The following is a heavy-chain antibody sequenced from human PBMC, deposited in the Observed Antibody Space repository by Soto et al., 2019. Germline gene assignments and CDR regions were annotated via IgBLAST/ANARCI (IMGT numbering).Heavy chain of an antibody. CDR2: ISAYNGNT. Sequence: QVQLVQSGAEVKKPGASVKVSCKASGYTFTSYGISWVRQAPGQGLEWMGWISAYNGNTNYAQKLQGRVTMTTDTSXXTDYMELRSLRSDDTAVYYCERDLEGGYSYGYVDYWGQGTLVTVSS. CDR3: ERDLEGGYSYGYVDY. J-gene: IGHJ4*02. D-gene: IGHD5-18*01. V-gene: IGHV1-18*01. CDR1: GYTFTSYG.